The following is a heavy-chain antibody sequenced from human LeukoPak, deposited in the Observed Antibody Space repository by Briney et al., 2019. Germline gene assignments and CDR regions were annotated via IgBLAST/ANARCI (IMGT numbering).Heavy chain of an antibody. CDR3: AVGYCSSTSCPFDY. CDR2: INHSGST. Sequence: SETPSLTCAVYGGSFSGYYWSWIRQPPGKGLEWIGEINHSGSTNYNPSLKSRVTISVDTSKNQFSLKLSSVTAADTAVYYCAVGYCSSTSCPFDYWGQGTLVTVSS. CDR1: GGSFSGYY. J-gene: IGHJ4*02. V-gene: IGHV4-34*01. D-gene: IGHD2-2*03.